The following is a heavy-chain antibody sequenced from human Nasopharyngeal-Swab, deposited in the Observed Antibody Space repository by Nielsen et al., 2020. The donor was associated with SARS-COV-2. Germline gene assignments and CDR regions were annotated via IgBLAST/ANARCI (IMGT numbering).Heavy chain of an antibody. CDR1: GFSFSDYY. CDR3: TSGWFDP. CDR2: IGTSSSTS. V-gene: IGHV3-11*04. J-gene: IGHJ5*02. Sequence: GESLKISCAASGFSFSDYYMNWVRQAPGKGLEWLSYIGTSSSTSYYADSVKGRFTISRDTAKNSLYLQMNSLRAEDTAVYYCTSGWFDPWGQGTLVTVSS.